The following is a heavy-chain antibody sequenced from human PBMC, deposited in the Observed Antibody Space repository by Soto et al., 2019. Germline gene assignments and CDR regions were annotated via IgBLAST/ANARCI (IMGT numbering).Heavy chain of an antibody. Sequence: LRLSCAASGFTFITYAMSWVRQAPGKGLEWVSVISGSGSSTYYADSVKGRFTISRDNSKNTLYLQMNSLRAEDTAVYYCAKDQGYCSGGNCYSLDYFDYWGQGTLVTVSS. CDR1: GFTFITYA. CDR2: ISGSGSST. CDR3: AKDQGYCSGGNCYSLDYFDY. J-gene: IGHJ4*02. D-gene: IGHD2-15*01. V-gene: IGHV3-23*01.